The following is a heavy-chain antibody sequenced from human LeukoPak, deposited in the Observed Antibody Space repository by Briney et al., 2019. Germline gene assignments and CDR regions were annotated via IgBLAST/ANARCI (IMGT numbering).Heavy chain of an antibody. Sequence: GDSVKVSCQASGYTFTGYYIHWVRQAPGQGLEWMGRINPNSGDTTYAQNFQGRVTKTRDTSISTVFMDLTSLRSDDTAVYYCARGGHWNDQPYWGQGTLVTVSS. CDR1: GYTFTGYY. J-gene: IGHJ4*02. CDR2: INPNSGDT. CDR3: ARGGHWNDQPY. V-gene: IGHV1-2*06. D-gene: IGHD1-1*01.